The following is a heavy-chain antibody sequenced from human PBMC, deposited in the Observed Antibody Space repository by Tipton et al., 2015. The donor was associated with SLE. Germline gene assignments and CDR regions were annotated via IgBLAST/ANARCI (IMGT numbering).Heavy chain of an antibody. Sequence: SLRLSCAVSGGSIGSSNWWSWVRQPPGKGLEWIGEIHHSGSTNSNPSLKSRVTISVDKSKNQFSLKLSSVTVADTAVYYCAKDYNHDNADYNWGQGTLVIVSA. CDR3: AKDYNHDNADYN. D-gene: IGHD4-17*01. V-gene: IGHV4-4*02. J-gene: IGHJ4*02. CDR2: IHHSGST. CDR1: GGSIGSSNW.